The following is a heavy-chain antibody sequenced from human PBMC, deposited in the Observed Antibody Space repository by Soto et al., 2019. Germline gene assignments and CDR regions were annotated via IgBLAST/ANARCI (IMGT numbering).Heavy chain of an antibody. J-gene: IGHJ6*02. V-gene: IGHV3-23*01. CDR2: ISSTAGRTS. Sequence: GGSLRLSCATSGFTFNTYPMTWVRQAPGKGLEWVSSISSTAGRTSSYADSVKGRFAISRDFSDNTVYLQTNNLRVDDTAVYFCAKGVLSFHYGMEVWGRGTTVTVSS. CDR1: GFTFNTYP. CDR3: AKGVLSFHYGMEV. D-gene: IGHD3-10*01.